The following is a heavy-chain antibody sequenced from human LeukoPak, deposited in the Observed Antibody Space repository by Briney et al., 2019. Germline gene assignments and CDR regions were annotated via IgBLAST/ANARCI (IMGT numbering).Heavy chain of an antibody. D-gene: IGHD1-26*01. J-gene: IGHJ4*02. CDR2: ITSKAYGGTT. Sequence: PGGSLRLSCATSGFNFEDYAINWVRQAPGKGLEWVGLITSKAYGGTTELAASVKGRFSISRDESKPIAYLQMNSLKIEDTGVYYCTREVERGGSYWEGDSWGQGTQVTVSS. V-gene: IGHV3-49*04. CDR3: TREVERGGSYWEGDS. CDR1: GFNFEDYA.